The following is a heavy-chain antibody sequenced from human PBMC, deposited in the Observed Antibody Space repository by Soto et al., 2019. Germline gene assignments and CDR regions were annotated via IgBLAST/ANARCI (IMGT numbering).Heavy chain of an antibody. CDR3: ARDRYSSGWYPGWLWFDP. D-gene: IGHD6-19*01. J-gene: IGHJ5*02. V-gene: IGHV1-2*04. CDR1: GYTVTGYY. Sequence: ASVKVSCKASGYTVTGYYMHWVRQAPGQGLEWMGWINPNSGGTNYAQKFQGWVTMTRDTSISTAYMELSRLRSDDTAVYYCARDRYSSGWYPGWLWFDPWGQGTQVTVS. CDR2: INPNSGGT.